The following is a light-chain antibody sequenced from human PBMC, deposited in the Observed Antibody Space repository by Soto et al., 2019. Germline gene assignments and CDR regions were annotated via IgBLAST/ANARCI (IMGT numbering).Light chain of an antibody. Sequence: QSVLTQPASVSGSPGQSITISCTGTSSDVGNYNLVSWYQQHPGKAPKLMIYEGSKRPSGVSNRFSASKSGNTASLTIFGLQAEDEADYYCCSYAGSSTYYVFGTGTKVTVL. CDR2: EGS. J-gene: IGLJ1*01. V-gene: IGLV2-23*01. CDR3: CSYAGSSTYYV. CDR1: SSDVGNYNL.